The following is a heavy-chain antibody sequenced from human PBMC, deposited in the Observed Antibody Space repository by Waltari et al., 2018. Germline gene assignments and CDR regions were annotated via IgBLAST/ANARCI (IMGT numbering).Heavy chain of an antibody. D-gene: IGHD3-10*01. J-gene: IGHJ4*02. CDR2: IDPEDGET. V-gene: IGHV1-69-2*01. Sequence: EVELVQSGAEVTTPGATVKISCKASGYTFMAYFMHWVQQAPGKGLEWMGRIDPEDGETVYSEKFQGRVTITADTSTDTAYMELSSLTSGDTAVYYCAPLPGGSGQTFDYWGQGTLVTVSS. CDR3: APLPGGSGQTFDY. CDR1: GYTFMAYF.